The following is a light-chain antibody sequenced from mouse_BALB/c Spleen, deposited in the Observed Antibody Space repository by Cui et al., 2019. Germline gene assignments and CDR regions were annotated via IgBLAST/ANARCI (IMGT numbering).Light chain of an antibody. CDR1: SSVSY. CDR2: STS. CDR3: HQWSSYPWT. Sequence: QIVLTQSPAIMFVSIGEEITLTCSASSSVSYMHWYQQKSGTSPKLLIYSTSNLASGVPSRFSGSGSGTFYSLTISGVEAEDAADYYCHQWSSYPWTFGGGTKLEIK. J-gene: IGKJ1*01. V-gene: IGKV4-80*01.